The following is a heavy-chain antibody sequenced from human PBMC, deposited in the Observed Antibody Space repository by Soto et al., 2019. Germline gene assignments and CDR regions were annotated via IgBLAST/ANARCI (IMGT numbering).Heavy chain of an antibody. J-gene: IGHJ3*02. D-gene: IGHD3-16*02. CDR1: AGAISSYY. CDR3: ARTHYIWGSYPSRGGAFDI. Sequence: SDTLSRTCPVSAGAISSYYWSWIRKDPGKGLEWIGYIYYSGSTNYNPSLKSRVTISVDTSKNQFSLKLSSVTAADTAVYYCARTHYIWGSYPSRGGAFDIWGQGTMVTFSS. CDR2: IYYSGST. V-gene: IGHV4-59*08.